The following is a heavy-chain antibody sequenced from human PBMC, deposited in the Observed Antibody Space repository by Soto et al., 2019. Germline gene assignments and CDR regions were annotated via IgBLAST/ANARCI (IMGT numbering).Heavy chain of an antibody. V-gene: IGHV4-59*01. CDR2: IYYSGST. J-gene: IGHJ5*02. D-gene: IGHD3-3*01. CDR3: ARETLYGNPNRLDP. CDR1: GGSSSIYY. Sequence: SDTLSLTCTVSGGSSSIYYWSWIRQPPGKGLEWIGYIYYSGSTNYNPSLKSRVTISVDTSKNQFSLKLSSVTAADTAVYYCARETLYGNPNRLDPRGQGTPDTVSS.